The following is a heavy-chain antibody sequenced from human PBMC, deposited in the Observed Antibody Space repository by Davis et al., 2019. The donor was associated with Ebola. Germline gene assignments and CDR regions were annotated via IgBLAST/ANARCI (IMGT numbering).Heavy chain of an antibody. CDR1: AFTFSSYW. J-gene: IGHJ3*02. D-gene: IGHD6-19*01. CDR2: IKQDGSEK. V-gene: IGHV3-7*01. CDR3: AKGGYTSGKDAFDI. Sequence: GESLEISCAASAFTFSSYWMTWVRQAPGKGLEWVANIKQDGSEKYYVDSVKGRFTISRDNSKNTLYLQMNSLRAEDTAVYYCAKGGYTSGKDAFDIWGQGTMVTVSS.